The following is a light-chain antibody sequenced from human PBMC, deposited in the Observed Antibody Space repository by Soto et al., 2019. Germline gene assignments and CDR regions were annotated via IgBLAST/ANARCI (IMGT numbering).Light chain of an antibody. V-gene: IGLV2-14*01. CDR3: SSYTSTSTYV. Sequence: QSVLTQPASVSGSPGQSITISCTGTSSDVGGYNYVSWYQQHPCKAPKLVIYDVNNRPSGISNRFSASKSGNTASLTISGLQAEDEADYYCSSYTSTSTYVFGTGTKVTVL. J-gene: IGLJ1*01. CDR1: SSDVGGYNY. CDR2: DVN.